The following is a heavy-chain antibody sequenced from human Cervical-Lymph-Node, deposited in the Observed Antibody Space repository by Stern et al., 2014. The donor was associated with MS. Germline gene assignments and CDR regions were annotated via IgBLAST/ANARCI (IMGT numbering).Heavy chain of an antibody. CDR2: IIPLLGVV. J-gene: IGHJ5*02. Sequence: VQLVQSGAEVKQPGSSVKVSCKASGGSFTSFTVTWMRQAPGQGLDWMGRIIPLLGVVDYAQKFKGRLTITADTSTNTAYMDLLSLTSEDTAVYYCARGPQGLCDTWGQGTLVTVSS. CDR3: ARGPQGLCDT. D-gene: IGHD3-10*02. V-gene: IGHV1-69*09. CDR1: GGSFTSFT.